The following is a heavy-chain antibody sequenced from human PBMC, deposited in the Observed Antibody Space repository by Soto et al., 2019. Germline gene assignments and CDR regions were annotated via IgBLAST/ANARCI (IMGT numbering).Heavy chain of an antibody. Sequence: QLQLQESGPGLVKPSETLSLTCTVSGGSISSSSYYWGWIRQPPGKGLEWIGSIYYSGNTYYNPCLKSRVTISVDTSKNQFSLKLSSVTAADTAVYYCARHTPAISISDHWGQGTLVTVSS. CDR2: IYYSGNT. J-gene: IGHJ4*02. CDR1: GGSISSSSYY. D-gene: IGHD2-15*01. V-gene: IGHV4-39*01. CDR3: ARHTPAISISDH.